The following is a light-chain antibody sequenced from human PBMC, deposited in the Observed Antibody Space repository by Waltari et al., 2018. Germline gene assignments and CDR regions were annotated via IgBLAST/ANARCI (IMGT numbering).Light chain of an antibody. CDR2: WAS. CDR1: ESVLYTSKHKNH. Sequence: DIVMTQSPESLAVSLRYRSTINCQTSESVLYTSKHKNHLAWYQQKPGQPPKLLLYWASTRKSGVPERFSGSGSETDFTLTVTSLQAEDVAVYYCQQYYNTPLTFGGGTKVEIK. V-gene: IGKV4-1*01. CDR3: QQYYNTPLT. J-gene: IGKJ4*01.